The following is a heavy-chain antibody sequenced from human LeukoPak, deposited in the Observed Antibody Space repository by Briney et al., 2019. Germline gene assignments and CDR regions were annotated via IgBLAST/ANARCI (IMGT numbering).Heavy chain of an antibody. Sequence: GASAKVSCKTSGYTFTSYYIHWVRQAPGQGLEWMGIINPSGGSTAYAQKFQGRVTMTRDTCTNTVYVELSSLRSEDTAVYYCARPTTVGNAFHIWGQGTMVTVSS. CDR2: INPSGGST. CDR1: GYTFTSYY. CDR3: ARPTTVGNAFHI. D-gene: IGHD4-23*01. J-gene: IGHJ3*02. V-gene: IGHV1-46*01.